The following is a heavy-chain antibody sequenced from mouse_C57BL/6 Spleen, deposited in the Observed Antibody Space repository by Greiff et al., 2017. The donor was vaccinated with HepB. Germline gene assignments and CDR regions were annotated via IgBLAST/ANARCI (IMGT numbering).Heavy chain of an antibody. D-gene: IGHD1-1*01. CDR1: GYTFTEYT. J-gene: IGHJ4*01. CDR3: ARQEGSSYGSSYDYAMDY. CDR2: FYPGSGSI. V-gene: IGHV1-62-2*01. Sequence: VQLQQSGAELVKPGASVKLSCKASGYTFTEYTIHWVKQRSGQGLEWIGWFYPGSGSIKYNEKFKDKATLTADKSSSTVYMELSRLTSEDSAVYFCARQEGSSYGSSYDYAMDYWGQGTSVTVSS.